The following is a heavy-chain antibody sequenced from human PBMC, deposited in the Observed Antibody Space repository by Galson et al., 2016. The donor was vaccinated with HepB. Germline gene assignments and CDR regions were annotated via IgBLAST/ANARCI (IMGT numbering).Heavy chain of an antibody. V-gene: IGHV3-66*01. CDR1: TVGNNY. D-gene: IGHD4-11*01. J-gene: IGHJ6*02. CDR3: QTTNYYNGLDV. CDR2: IYSGGGT. Sequence: TVGNNYMSWVRQVPGKGLEWASGIYSGGGTYYADSVKGRFTISRDKSKNTLYLQLNSLRAEDTAVYYCQTTNYYNGLDVWGQGTTVTVSS.